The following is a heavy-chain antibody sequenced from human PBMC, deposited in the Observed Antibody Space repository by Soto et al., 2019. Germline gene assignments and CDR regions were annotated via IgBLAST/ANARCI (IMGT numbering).Heavy chain of an antibody. Sequence: ASVKVSCKASGGTFSSYAISWVRQAPGQGLEWMGGIIPIFGTANYAQKFQGRVTITADESTSTAYMELSSLRSEDTAVYYCAREYSRSSSYYYGMDVWGQGTTVTVSS. CDR3: AREYSRSSSYYYGMDV. V-gene: IGHV1-69*13. J-gene: IGHJ6*02. CDR2: IIPIFGTA. D-gene: IGHD6-6*01. CDR1: GGTFSSYA.